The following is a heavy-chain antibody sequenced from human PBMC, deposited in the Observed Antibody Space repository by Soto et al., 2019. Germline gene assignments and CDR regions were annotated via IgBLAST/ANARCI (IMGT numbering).Heavy chain of an antibody. J-gene: IGHJ6*02. CDR3: ARDLGNEYYDFWSGYLPLDYYYGMDV. CDR2: INPSGGST. CDR1: GYTFTSYY. Sequence: ASVKVSCKASGYTFTSYYMHWVRQAPGQGLEWMGIINPSGGSTSYAQKFQGRVTMTRDTSTSTVYMELSSLRSEDTAVYYCARDLGNEYYDFWSGYLPLDYYYGMDVWG. D-gene: IGHD3-3*01. V-gene: IGHV1-46*01.